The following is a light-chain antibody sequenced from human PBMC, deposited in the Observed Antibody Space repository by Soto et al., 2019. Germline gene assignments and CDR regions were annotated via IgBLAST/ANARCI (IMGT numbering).Light chain of an antibody. CDR3: QQYGGSPYT. CDR2: GAS. Sequence: EIVLTQSPGTLSLSPGERATLSCRASQSVRSNYLAWYQQKPGQAPRLLIYGASSRATGIPDRFSGTGSGTVFILTISRLEPEDFAVYYCQQYGGSPYTFCQGTKLEIK. V-gene: IGKV3-20*01. CDR1: QSVRSNY. J-gene: IGKJ2*01.